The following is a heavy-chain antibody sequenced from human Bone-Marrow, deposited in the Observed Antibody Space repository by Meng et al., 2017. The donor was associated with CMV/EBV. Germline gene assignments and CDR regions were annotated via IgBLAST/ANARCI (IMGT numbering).Heavy chain of an antibody. Sequence: GGSLRLSCAASGFTFSTYVMTWVRQTPGKGLEWVSSISSSSSYIYYADSVKGRFTISRDNAKNSLYLQMNSLRAEDTAVYYCARDFVTTTVYYYYGMDVWGQGTTVTVSS. CDR2: ISSSSSYI. CDR3: ARDFVTTTVYYYYGMDV. D-gene: IGHD4-17*01. CDR1: GFTFSTYV. J-gene: IGHJ6*02. V-gene: IGHV3-21*01.